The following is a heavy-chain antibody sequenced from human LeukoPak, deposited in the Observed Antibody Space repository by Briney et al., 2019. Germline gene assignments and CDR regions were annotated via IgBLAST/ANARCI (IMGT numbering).Heavy chain of an antibody. V-gene: IGHV3-7*01. Sequence: GGSLRLSCAASGFTFSSYWMSWVRQAPGKGLEWVANIKQDGSKEYYVNSLKGRFTISRDNAKNSLYLQMNSLRAEDTAVYYCARGHDSSGSCDIWGQGTMVTVSS. J-gene: IGHJ3*02. CDR1: GFTFSSYW. CDR2: IKQDGSKE. D-gene: IGHD3-22*01. CDR3: ARGHDSSGSCDI.